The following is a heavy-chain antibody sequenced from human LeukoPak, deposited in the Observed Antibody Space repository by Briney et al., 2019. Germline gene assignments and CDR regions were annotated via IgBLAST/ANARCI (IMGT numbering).Heavy chain of an antibody. J-gene: IGHJ6*03. CDR2: ITSAGGYK. D-gene: IGHD2-2*01. CDR3: ATSGGFVLPNAITGNWYMDV. CDR1: GFTFSDYS. Sequence: PGRSLRLSCGASGFTFSDYSMNWVRQAPGKRLAWVASITSAGGYKYYADSVKGRFTISRDNAQNSLFLQMDSLRAEDTAVYFCATSGGFVLPNAITGNWYMDVWGRGTSVTVSS. V-gene: IGHV3-21*01.